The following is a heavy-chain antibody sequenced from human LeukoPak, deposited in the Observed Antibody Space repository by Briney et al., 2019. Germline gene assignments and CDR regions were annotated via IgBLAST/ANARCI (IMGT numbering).Heavy chain of an antibody. Sequence: GGSLRLSCAASGSTFSRYWMHWVRQAPGKGLVWVSRVKSEGSDTIYADSVKGRFTISRDNAKNTLYLQMDRLRAEDTAVYYCTTGIGNYYYYWGQGTLVTVAS. CDR3: TTGIGNYYYY. CDR2: VKSEGSDT. V-gene: IGHV3-74*01. J-gene: IGHJ4*02. D-gene: IGHD3-10*01. CDR1: GSTFSRYW.